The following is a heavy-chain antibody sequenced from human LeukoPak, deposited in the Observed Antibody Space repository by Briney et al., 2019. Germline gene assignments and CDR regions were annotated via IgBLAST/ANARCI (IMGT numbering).Heavy chain of an antibody. CDR1: GFTFSNYG. CDR2: ISYDGSNK. V-gene: IGHV3-30*18. D-gene: IGHD3-22*01. CDR3: AKISLDYYDSSGYSDIFDY. J-gene: IGHJ4*02. Sequence: GGSLRLSCAASGFTFSNYGMHWVRQAPGKGLEWVAVISYDGSNKYYADSVKGRFTISRDNSKNTLYLQMNSLRPEDTAVYYCAKISLDYYDSSGYSDIFDYWGQGTLVTVSS.